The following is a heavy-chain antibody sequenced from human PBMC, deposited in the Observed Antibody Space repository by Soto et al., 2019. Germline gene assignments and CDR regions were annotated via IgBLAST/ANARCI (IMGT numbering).Heavy chain of an antibody. CDR2: MSYDGSKE. D-gene: IGHD6-13*01. Sequence: QVQLVESGGGVVQPGRSLRLSCAASGFIFSDYGMHWVRQAPGKGLEWVTLMSYDGSKEYHADSVKGRFTISRDNSKNTLYLQMNSLSAEDSAVYYCAKDGRTAAFDYWGQGTLVIVSS. V-gene: IGHV3-30*18. CDR1: GFIFSDYG. J-gene: IGHJ4*02. CDR3: AKDGRTAAFDY.